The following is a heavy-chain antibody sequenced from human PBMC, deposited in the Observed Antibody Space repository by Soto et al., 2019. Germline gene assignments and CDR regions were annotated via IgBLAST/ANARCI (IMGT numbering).Heavy chain of an antibody. J-gene: IGHJ4*02. CDR3: ARVRGGDGSIDY. D-gene: IGHD3-16*01. CDR1: GGTFSSYT. V-gene: IGHV1-69*02. Sequence: QVQLVQSGAEVKKPGSSVKVSCTASGGTFSSYTISWVRQAPGQGLEWMGRIIPILGIANYAQKFQGRVTITADKSTSTAYMELSSLRSEDTAVYYCARVRGGDGSIDYWGQGTLVTVSS. CDR2: IIPILGIA.